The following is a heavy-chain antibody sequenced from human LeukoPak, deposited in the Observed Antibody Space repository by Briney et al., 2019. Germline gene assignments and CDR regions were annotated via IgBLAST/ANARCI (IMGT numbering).Heavy chain of an antibody. Sequence: SETLSLTCTVSGGSISSYYWSWIRQPPGKGLEWIGYIYYSGSTNYNPSLKSRVTISVDTSKNQFSLKLSSVTAADTAVYYCAGGGPWVYGGKGTLVTVSS. CDR3: AGGGPWVY. V-gene: IGHV4-59*01. CDR2: IYYSGST. CDR1: GGSISSYY. D-gene: IGHD3-16*01. J-gene: IGHJ4*02.